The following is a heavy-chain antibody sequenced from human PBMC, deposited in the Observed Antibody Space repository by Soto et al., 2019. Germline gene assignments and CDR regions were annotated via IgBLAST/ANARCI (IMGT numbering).Heavy chain of an antibody. CDR3: TRIISAAQDY. D-gene: IGHD3-10*01. V-gene: IGHV3-73*01. J-gene: IGHJ4*02. CDR2: IRDRAYNYAT. Sequence: EVLLVESGGGLVQPGGSLKLSCAASGFVFKDYSIHWVRQASGKGLEWVGRIRDRAYNYATAYAASVECRFTISRDDSDNTAYLHMSSLKTEDTAIYYCTRIISAAQDYWGQGTMVTVSS. CDR1: GFVFKDYS.